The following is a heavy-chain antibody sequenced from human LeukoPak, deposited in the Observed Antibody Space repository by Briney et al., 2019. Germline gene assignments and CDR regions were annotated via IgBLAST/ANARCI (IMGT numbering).Heavy chain of an antibody. D-gene: IGHD3-10*01. CDR2: IYYSGST. J-gene: IGHJ5*02. CDR1: GGSISSYY. CDR3: ARSMVRGVRDWFDP. V-gene: IGHV4-59*01. Sequence: PSETLSLICTVSGGSISSYYWSWLRQPPGKGLEWIGYIYYSGSTNYNPSLKSRVTISVDTSKNQFSLKLSSVTAADTAVYYCARSMVRGVRDWFDPWGQGTLVTVSS.